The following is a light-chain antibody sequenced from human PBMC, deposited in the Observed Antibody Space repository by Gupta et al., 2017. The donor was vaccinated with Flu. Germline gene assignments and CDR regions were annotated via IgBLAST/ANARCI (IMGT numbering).Light chain of an antibody. J-gene: IGLJ1*01. Sequence: TISCTGSSSDIGAGHDVHWYQQLPGSAPKLLNDGNSNRPSGVPDRFSVSKSGTSASLAITGRQAEDEADYYCQSYDIGLSGPYVFGTGTKVTVL. V-gene: IGLV1-40*01. CDR2: GNS. CDR3: QSYDIGLSGPYV. CDR1: SSDIGAGHD.